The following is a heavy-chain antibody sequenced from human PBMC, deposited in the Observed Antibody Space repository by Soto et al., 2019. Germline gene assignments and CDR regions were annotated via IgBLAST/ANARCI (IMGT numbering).Heavy chain of an antibody. V-gene: IGHV1-3*01. CDR3: ARAISGSVT. D-gene: IGHD6-19*01. Sequence: QVQLVQSGAEMKKPGASVKLSCKTSGINYNTYAIHWVRQAPGQGLEWMGWINAGNGDTRYSQNFQGRVTLTRDTPASMVYIDLDSLESEDTRVYYCARAISGSVTWGQGTLVTVSS. CDR2: INAGNGDT. J-gene: IGHJ4*02. CDR1: GINYNTYA.